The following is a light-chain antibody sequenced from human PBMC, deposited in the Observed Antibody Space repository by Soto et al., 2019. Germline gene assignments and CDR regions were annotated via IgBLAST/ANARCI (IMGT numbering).Light chain of an antibody. V-gene: IGKV3-20*01. CDR3: QHYDTSPPVT. Sequence: EIVLTQSPGTLSLSPGDRATLSCRASQSVRSNFLAWYQQKPGQAPRLLLYGASSRAIGIPDRFSVSGSGTDFALTISRLEDEDFEVYYCQHYDTSPPVTFGGGTKVEIK. CDR2: GAS. CDR1: QSVRSNF. J-gene: IGKJ4*01.